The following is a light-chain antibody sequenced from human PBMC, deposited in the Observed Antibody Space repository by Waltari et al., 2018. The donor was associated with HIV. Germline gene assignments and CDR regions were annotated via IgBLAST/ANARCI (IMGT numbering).Light chain of an antibody. Sequence: QSALTQPASVSGSPGQSITISCTGTSSDIGGYNYVSWYQQHPGKAPNLMISDVSHRPSGVSNRFSGSKSGNTASLTISGLQAEDEADYYCSSYTSSSTLGVFGSGTKVTVL. CDR3: SSYTSSSTLGV. CDR2: DVS. V-gene: IGLV2-14*03. J-gene: IGLJ1*01. CDR1: SSDIGGYNY.